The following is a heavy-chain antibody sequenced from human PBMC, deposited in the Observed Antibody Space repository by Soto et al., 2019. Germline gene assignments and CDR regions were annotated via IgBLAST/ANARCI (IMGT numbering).Heavy chain of an antibody. CDR3: AKDSCSSTSCYEGMDV. CDR1: GFTFDDYA. V-gene: IGHV3-9*01. CDR2: ISWNSGSI. D-gene: IGHD2-2*01. J-gene: IGHJ6*04. Sequence: GGSLRLSCAASGFTFDDYAMHWVRQAPGKGLEWVSGISWNSGSIGYADSVKGRFTISRDNAKNSLYLQMNSLRAEDTALYYCAKDSCSSTSCYEGMDVWGKGTTVTVSS.